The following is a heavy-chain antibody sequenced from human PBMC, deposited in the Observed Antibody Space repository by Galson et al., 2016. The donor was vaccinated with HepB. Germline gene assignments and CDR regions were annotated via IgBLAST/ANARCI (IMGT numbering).Heavy chain of an antibody. Sequence: SLRLSCAASGFRFSEYYMNWIRQAPGKGLEWVSYINIASDTIYYGDSVKGRFTVSRDNAKNSLYLQMNNLRAEDTAVYYCARRMQMATLAFDIWGQGTTVTVSS. CDR2: INIASDTI. CDR1: GFRFSEYY. CDR3: ARRMQMATLAFDI. D-gene: IGHD5-24*01. J-gene: IGHJ3*02. V-gene: IGHV3-11*01.